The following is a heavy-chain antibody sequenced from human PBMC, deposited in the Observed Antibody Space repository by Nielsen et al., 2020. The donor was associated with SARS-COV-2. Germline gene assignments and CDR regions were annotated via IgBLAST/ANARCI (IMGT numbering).Heavy chain of an antibody. CDR2: ISYDGSNK. Sequence: GGSLRLSCAASGFTFSSYGMHWVRQAPGKGLEWVAVISYDGSNKYYADSVKGRFTISRDDSKNTLYLHMISLRADDTAIYYCAKQRTFTFSNDAFDIWGQGTLVTVSS. CDR3: AKQRTFTFSNDAFDI. CDR1: GFTFSSYG. D-gene: IGHD2-2*01. J-gene: IGHJ3*02. V-gene: IGHV3-30*18.